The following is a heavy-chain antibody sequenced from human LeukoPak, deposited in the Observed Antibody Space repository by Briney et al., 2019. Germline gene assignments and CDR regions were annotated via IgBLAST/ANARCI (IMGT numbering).Heavy chain of an antibody. J-gene: IGHJ4*02. Sequence: PGGSLRLSCAASGCTFNNGWMSWVRQAPGKGLEWVGRIKRKGDDGTIDYAAPVKGRFTISRDDSKNTLYLQMNSLKSEDTAVYYCTAGTGRSDFDYWGQGTLVTVSS. CDR1: GCTFNNGW. V-gene: IGHV3-15*01. D-gene: IGHD3/OR15-3a*01. CDR2: IKRKGDDGTI. CDR3: TAGTGRSDFDY.